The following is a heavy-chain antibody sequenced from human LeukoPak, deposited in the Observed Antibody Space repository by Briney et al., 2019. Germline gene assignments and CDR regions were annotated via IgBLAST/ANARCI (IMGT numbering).Heavy chain of an antibody. Sequence: GGSLRLSCAASGFTFSSYGMHWVRQAPGKGLEWVAFIRYDGSNKYYADSVKGRFTISRDNSKNTLYLQMNSLRAEDTAVYYCAKDIYWNYSPDYYMDVWGKGTTATVSS. J-gene: IGHJ6*03. V-gene: IGHV3-30*02. CDR1: GFTFSSYG. D-gene: IGHD1-7*01. CDR2: IRYDGSNK. CDR3: AKDIYWNYSPDYYMDV.